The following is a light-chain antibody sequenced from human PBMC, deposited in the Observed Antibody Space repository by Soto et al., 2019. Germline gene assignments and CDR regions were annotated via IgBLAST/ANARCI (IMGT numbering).Light chain of an antibody. V-gene: IGKV1-33*01. CDR2: DAS. J-gene: IGKJ2*01. CDR1: QDISNY. Sequence: DIQMTQSPSSLSASVGDRVTITYQASQDISNYLNWYQQKPGKAPKLLIYDASNLETGVPSRFSGRRSGTDFTFTISSLQPEDIATYYCQQYDNLYTFGQGTKLEIK. CDR3: QQYDNLYT.